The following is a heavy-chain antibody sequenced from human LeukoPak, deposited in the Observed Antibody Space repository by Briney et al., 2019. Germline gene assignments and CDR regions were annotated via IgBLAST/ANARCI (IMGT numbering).Heavy chain of an antibody. J-gene: IGHJ4*02. CDR1: GGSFSGYY. V-gene: IGHV4-34*01. CDR3: ASPGSYGFMSFDY. D-gene: IGHD5-18*01. Sequence: SETLSLTCAVYGGSFSGYYWSWIRQPPGKGLEWIGEINHSGSTNYNPSLKSRVTISVDTSKNQFSLKLSSVTAADTAVYYCASPGSYGFMSFDYWDQGTLVTVSS. CDR2: INHSGST.